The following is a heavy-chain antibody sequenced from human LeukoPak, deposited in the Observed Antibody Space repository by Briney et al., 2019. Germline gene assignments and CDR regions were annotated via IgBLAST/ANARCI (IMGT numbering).Heavy chain of an antibody. CDR1: GFPFSSYW. V-gene: IGHV3-7*03. D-gene: IGHD3-3*01. CDR2: IKQDGSKK. CDR3: ARGMASRAYDFWSGEAFDY. Sequence: HPGGSLRLSCVASGFPFSSYWMTWVRQAPGKGLEWVANIKQDGSKKSYVDSVKGRFTISRDNAKNSLYLQMNSLRAEDTAVYYCARGMASRAYDFWSGEAFDYWGQGTLVTVSS. J-gene: IGHJ4*02.